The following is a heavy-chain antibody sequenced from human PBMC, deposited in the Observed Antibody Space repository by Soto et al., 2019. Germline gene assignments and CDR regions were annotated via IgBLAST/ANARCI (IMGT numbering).Heavy chain of an antibody. CDR3: TSYDYIWGIDRYRWAY. V-gene: IGHV3-15*01. J-gene: IGHJ4*02. Sequence: EVQLVESGGGLVKPGGSLRLSCAASGFPFANAWMSWVRQVPGKGLEWVARVLRKADGGTTDYAAPVKDRFIISSDDSRNTLHLQMNNLKTEDTAVYYCTSYDYIWGIDRYRWAYWGQGALVTVSS. CDR2: VLRKADGGTT. D-gene: IGHD3-16*02. CDR1: GFPFANAW.